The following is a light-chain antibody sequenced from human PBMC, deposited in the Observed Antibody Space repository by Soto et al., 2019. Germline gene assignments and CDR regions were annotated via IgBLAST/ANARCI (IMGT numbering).Light chain of an antibody. CDR2: AAS. CDR3: QNYNSVPYT. CDR1: HDINNF. J-gene: IGKJ2*01. V-gene: IGKV1-27*01. Sequence: EIRLTQSPSSLSASVGDRVTIACRASHDINNFLAWFQQKPGKVPELLMYAASSLKSGVPSRFSGSGSGTEFTLIIDGLQPEDFATYFCQNYNSVPYTFGQGTKLEIK.